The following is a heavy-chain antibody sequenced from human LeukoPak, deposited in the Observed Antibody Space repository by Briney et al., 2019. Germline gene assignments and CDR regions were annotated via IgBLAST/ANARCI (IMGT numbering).Heavy chain of an antibody. J-gene: IGHJ4*02. Sequence: PSETLSLTCTVSGDPMSSYYWSWIRQPPGKGLEWIGYIYYSGSTNYNPSLKSRVTMSVDTSKNKFSLNLSSVTAADTAVYYCARGGKYYDYVWGSYIFDYWGQGTLDTVSS. CDR3: ARGGKYYDYVWGSYIFDY. CDR1: GDPMSSYY. V-gene: IGHV4-59*01. D-gene: IGHD3-16*01. CDR2: IYYSGST.